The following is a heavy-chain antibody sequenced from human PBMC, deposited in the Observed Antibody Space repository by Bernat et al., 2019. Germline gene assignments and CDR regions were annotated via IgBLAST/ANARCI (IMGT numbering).Heavy chain of an antibody. V-gene: IGHV3-53*02. D-gene: IGHD3-22*01. CDR1: GFTVSSNY. J-gene: IGHJ3*02. CDR2: IYSGGST. CDR3: ARFTYYYDSSGYSYDAFDI. Sequence: EVQLVETGGGLIQPGGSLRLSCAASGFTVSSNYMSWVRQAPGKGLEWVSVIYSGGSTYYADSVKGRFTISRDNSKNTLYLQMNSLRAEDTAVYYCARFTYYYDSSGYSYDAFDIWGQGTMVTVSS.